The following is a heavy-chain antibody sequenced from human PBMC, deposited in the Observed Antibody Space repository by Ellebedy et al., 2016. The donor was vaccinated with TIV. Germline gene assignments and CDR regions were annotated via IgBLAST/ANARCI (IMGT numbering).Heavy chain of an antibody. CDR1: GFTFSSHD. J-gene: IGHJ2*01. CDR2: LGTAGDT. D-gene: IGHD6-19*01. CDR3: ARATSGFDL. Sequence: GESLKISCAASGFTFSSHDMHWVRQATGKGLEWVSALGTAGDTYYPGSVKGRFTISRENAKNSLYLQMNNLRAGDTAVYYCARATSGFDLWGRGTLVTVSS. V-gene: IGHV3-13*01.